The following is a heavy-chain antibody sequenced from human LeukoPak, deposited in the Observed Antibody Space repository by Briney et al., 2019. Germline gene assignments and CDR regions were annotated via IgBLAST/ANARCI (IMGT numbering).Heavy chain of an antibody. V-gene: IGHV4-30-4*01. CDR2: IYYSGST. CDR1: GGSISSGDYY. Sequence: SETLSLTCTVSGGSISSGDYYWSWIRQPPGKGLEWIGYIYYSGSTYYNPSLKSRVTISVDTSKNQFSLKLSSVTAADTAVYYCDRGNRRYDFWSGYQYNWFDPWGQGTLVTVSS. CDR3: DRGNRRYDFWSGYQYNWFDP. J-gene: IGHJ5*02. D-gene: IGHD3-3*01.